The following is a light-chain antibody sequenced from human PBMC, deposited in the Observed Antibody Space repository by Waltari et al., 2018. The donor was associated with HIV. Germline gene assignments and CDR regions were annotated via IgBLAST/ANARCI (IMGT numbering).Light chain of an antibody. CDR3: LLSYSGARPVV. CDR2: DTS. J-gene: IGLJ2*01. Sequence: QAVVTQEPSLTVSPGGTVTLTCGSSTGAVPSGNYPYWFQQKPGQAPRTLIYDTSNKHSWTPARFSGSLLGGKAALTLSGAQPEDEAEYYCLLSYSGARPVVFGGGTKLTVL. V-gene: IGLV7-46*01. CDR1: TGAVPSGNY.